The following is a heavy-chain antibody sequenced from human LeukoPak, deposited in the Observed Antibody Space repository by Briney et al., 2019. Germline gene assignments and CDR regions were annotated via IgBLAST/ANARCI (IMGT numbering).Heavy chain of an antibody. CDR2: INPNSGGT. J-gene: IGHJ6*02. CDR3: ARDRSSVVATINYYYYCGMDV. D-gene: IGHD5-12*01. CDR1: GYTFTGYY. V-gene: IGHV1-2*02. Sequence: ASVKVSCKASGYTFTGYYMHWVRQAPGQGLEWMGWINPNSGGTNYAQKFQGRVTMTRDTSISTAYMELSRLRSDDTAVYYCARDRSSVVATINYYYYCGMDVWGQGTTVTVSS.